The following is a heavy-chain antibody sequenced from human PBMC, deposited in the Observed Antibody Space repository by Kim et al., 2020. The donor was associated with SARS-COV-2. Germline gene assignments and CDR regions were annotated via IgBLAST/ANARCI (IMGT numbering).Heavy chain of an antibody. CDR3: AKKGGRYSQGRYFDY. Sequence: DAVNGRFTIARDNPKNTLDLQMNSLRAEDTAVYYCAKKGGRYSQGRYFDYWGQGTLVTVSS. D-gene: IGHD1-26*01. J-gene: IGHJ4*02. V-gene: IGHV3-23*01.